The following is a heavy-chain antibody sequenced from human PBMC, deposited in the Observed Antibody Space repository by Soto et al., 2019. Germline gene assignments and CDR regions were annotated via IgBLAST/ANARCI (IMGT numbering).Heavy chain of an antibody. CDR1: GFTFSSYD. V-gene: IGHV3-13*01. CDR2: IGTAGDT. Sequence: SLRLSCAASGFTFSSYDMHWVRQATGKGLEWVSAIGTAGDTYYPGSVKGRFTISRENAKNSLYLQMNSLRAGDTAVYYCARIGPDNWNYDYWGQGTLVTVSS. J-gene: IGHJ4*02. CDR3: ARIGPDNWNYDY. D-gene: IGHD1-7*01.